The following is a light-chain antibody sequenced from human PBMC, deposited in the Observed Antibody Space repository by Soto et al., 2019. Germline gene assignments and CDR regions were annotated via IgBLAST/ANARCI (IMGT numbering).Light chain of an antibody. CDR2: DVS. J-gene: IGLJ1*01. Sequence: QSALTQPASVSGSPGQSIAISCTGTSSDIGAYNYVSWYQQHPGKAPKLMIYDVSNRPSGVSNRFSGSKSGNTASLTISGLQAEDEADYYCSSNTSSCTYVFGSGTKLTVL. CDR3: SSNTSSCTYV. CDR1: SSDIGAYNY. V-gene: IGLV2-14*01.